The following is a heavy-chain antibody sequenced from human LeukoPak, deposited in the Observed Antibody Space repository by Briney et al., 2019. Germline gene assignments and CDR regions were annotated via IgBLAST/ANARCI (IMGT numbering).Heavy chain of an antibody. D-gene: IGHD3-22*01. CDR1: GFTFSSYG. CDR2: IRYGGNNK. J-gene: IGHJ4*02. Sequence: PGRSLRLSCAASGFTFSSYGMHWVRQAPGKGLEWVAFIRYGGNNKYYADSVKGRFTISRDNSKNTLYLQMNSLRAEDTAVYYCARLSKYYYDSSGYYYVDYWGQGTLVTVSS. CDR3: ARLSKYYYDSSGYYYVDY. V-gene: IGHV3-33*08.